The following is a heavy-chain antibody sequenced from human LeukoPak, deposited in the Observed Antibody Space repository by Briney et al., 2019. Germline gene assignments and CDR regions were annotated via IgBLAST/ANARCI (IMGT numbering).Heavy chain of an antibody. V-gene: IGHV4-39*01. CDR3: ARHVEYDILTGYYTLANWFDP. D-gene: IGHD3-9*01. J-gene: IGHJ5*02. CDR1: GGSISSSSYY. CDR2: IYYSGST. Sequence: SETLPLTCTVSGGSISSSSYYWGWIRQPPGKGLEWIGSIYYSGSTYYNPSLKSRVTISVDTSKNQFSLKLSSVTAADTAVYYCARHVEYDILTGYYTLANWFDPWGQGTLVTVSS.